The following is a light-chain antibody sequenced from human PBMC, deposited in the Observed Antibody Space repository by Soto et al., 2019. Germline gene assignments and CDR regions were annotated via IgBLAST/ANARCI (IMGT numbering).Light chain of an antibody. CDR1: SSDVGGYNY. CDR3: SSYTTSNTRQIV. CDR2: DVT. Sequence: QSALTQPASVSGSPGQSTTISCTGTSSDVGGYNYVSWYQHHPGKAPKLIIYDVTNRPSAVSNPFSGSKSGNTASLTISGLQPEDEADYYCSSYTTSNTRQIVFGTGTKVTVL. V-gene: IGLV2-14*03. J-gene: IGLJ1*01.